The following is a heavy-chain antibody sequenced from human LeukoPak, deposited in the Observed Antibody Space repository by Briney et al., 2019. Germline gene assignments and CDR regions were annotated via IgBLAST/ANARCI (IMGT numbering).Heavy chain of an antibody. Sequence: GSLRLSCAVSGFTFSSDWMIWVRQPPGKGLEWIGEINHSGSTNYNPSLKSRVTISVDTSKNQFSLKLSSVTAADTAVYYCARGKVALRYFDWLLSFDYWGQGTLVTVSS. CDR3: ARGKVALRYFDWLLSFDY. J-gene: IGHJ4*02. V-gene: IGHV4-34*01. CDR2: INHSGST. CDR1: GFTFSSDW. D-gene: IGHD3-9*01.